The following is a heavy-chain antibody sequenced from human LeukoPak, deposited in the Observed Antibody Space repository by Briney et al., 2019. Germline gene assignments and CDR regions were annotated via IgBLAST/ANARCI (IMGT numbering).Heavy chain of an antibody. CDR2: IIPIFGIA. J-gene: IGHJ4*02. D-gene: IGHD5-12*01. V-gene: IGHV1-69*04. CDR3: ASAAGLRNDY. Sequence: SVKVSCKASGGTFSSYAISWVRQAPGKGLEWMGRIIPIFGIANYAQKFQGRVTITADKSTSTAYMELSSLRSEDTAVYYCASAAGLRNDYWGQGTLVTVSS. CDR1: GGTFSSYA.